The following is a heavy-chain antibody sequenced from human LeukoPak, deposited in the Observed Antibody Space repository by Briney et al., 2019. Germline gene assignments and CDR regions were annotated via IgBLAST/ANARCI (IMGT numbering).Heavy chain of an antibody. D-gene: IGHD2-2*01. V-gene: IGHV3-30-3*01. CDR2: ISYDGSNK. CDR1: GFTFSSYA. Sequence: GGSLRLSCAASGFTFSSYAMHWVRQAPGKGLEWVAVISYDGSNKYYADSAKGRFTISRDNSKNTLYLQMNSLRAVDTAVYYCARGYCSSTSCSLGSLYYYHYGMDVWGQGTTVTVSS. CDR3: ARGYCSSTSCSLGSLYYYHYGMDV. J-gene: IGHJ6*02.